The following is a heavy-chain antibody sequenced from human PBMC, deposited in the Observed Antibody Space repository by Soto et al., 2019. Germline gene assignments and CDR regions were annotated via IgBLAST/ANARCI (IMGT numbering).Heavy chain of an antibody. CDR3: ARIELRWFGDHEFDY. J-gene: IGHJ4*02. Sequence: QLQLQESGPGLVKPSETLSLTCTVSGGSISSSSYYWGWIRQPPGKGLEWIGSIYYSGSTYYNPSLKSRVTISVDTSKNQFSLKLSSVTAAETAVYYCARIELRWFGDHEFDYWGQGTLVTVSS. CDR1: GGSISSSSYY. V-gene: IGHV4-39*01. D-gene: IGHD3-10*01. CDR2: IYYSGST.